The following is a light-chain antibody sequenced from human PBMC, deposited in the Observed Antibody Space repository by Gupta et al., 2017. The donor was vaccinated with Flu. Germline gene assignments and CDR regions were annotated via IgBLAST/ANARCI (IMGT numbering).Light chain of an antibody. CDR3: HKRSNWQT. J-gene: IGKJ1*01. V-gene: IGKV3-11*01. Sequence: EAVLTQSPGTLSLSPGERATLSCRASQSLNNYIAWYQHKPGQAPRLLIYDASNRAADTPPRFSGSGSGTDFTLTISSLEPADSEIYYCHKRSNWQTFGQGTKVEIK. CDR2: DAS. CDR1: QSLNNY.